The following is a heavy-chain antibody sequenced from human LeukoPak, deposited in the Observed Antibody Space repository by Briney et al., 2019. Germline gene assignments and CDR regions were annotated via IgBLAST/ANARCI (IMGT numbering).Heavy chain of an antibody. J-gene: IGHJ3*01. D-gene: IGHD1-26*01. V-gene: IGHV5-51*01. CDR1: GYSFTSYC. Sequence: GESLKISCKVSGYSFTSYCIGWVRQMPGKGLEWMGIIYPGDSGPTYSPSFQGQVTISVDKSINIACLQWSSLQASDTAMYYCGMSGDRVPLQDDVFDVWGQGTMVTVST. CDR3: GMSGDRVPLQDDVFDV. CDR2: IYPGDSGP.